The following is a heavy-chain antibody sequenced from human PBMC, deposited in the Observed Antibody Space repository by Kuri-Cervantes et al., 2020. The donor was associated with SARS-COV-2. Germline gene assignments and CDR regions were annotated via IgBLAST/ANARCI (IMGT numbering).Heavy chain of an antibody. Sequence: ASVKVSCKASGYTFTGYYMHWVRQAPGQGLEWMGWINPNSGGTNYAQKFQGRVTMTRDTSISTAYMELSRLRSDDTAVYYCARDLPAGDGDYYGMGVWGQGTTVTVSS. D-gene: IGHD2-2*01. CDR1: GYTFTGYY. V-gene: IGHV1-2*02. CDR2: INPNSGGT. J-gene: IGHJ6*02. CDR3: ARDLPAGDGDYYGMGV.